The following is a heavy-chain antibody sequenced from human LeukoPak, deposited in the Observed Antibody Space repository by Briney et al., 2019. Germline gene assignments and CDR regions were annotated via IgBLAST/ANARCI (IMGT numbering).Heavy chain of an antibody. D-gene: IGHD2/OR15-2a*01. V-gene: IGHV4-39*01. CDR1: GGSISSSSYY. CDR2: IYYSGST. CDR3: ARNREPYYASWYAFDI. Sequence: PSGTLSLTCTVSGGSISSSSYYWGWIRQPPGKGLEWIGSIYYSGSTYYNPSLKSRVTISVDTSKNQFSLKLSSVTAADTAVYYCARNREPYYASWYAFDIWGQGTMVTVSS. J-gene: IGHJ3*02.